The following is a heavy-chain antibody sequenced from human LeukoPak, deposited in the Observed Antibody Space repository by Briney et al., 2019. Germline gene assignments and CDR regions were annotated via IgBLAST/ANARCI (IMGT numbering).Heavy chain of an antibody. CDR2: SFFSGST. Sequence: SETLSLTCTVSGGSISSYYWSWIRQPPGKGLEWIGYSFFSGSTNYNPSLKSRVTISLDTSKNQFSLRLNSVTAADTAVYYCARGGLSSGWYGWGQGTLVTVSS. CDR3: ARGGLSSGWYG. V-gene: IGHV4-59*01. CDR1: GGSISSYY. D-gene: IGHD6-19*01. J-gene: IGHJ4*02.